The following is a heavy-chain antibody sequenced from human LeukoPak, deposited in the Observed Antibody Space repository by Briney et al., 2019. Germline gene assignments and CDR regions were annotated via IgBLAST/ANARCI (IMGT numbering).Heavy chain of an antibody. J-gene: IGHJ5*02. D-gene: IGHD2-2*02. Sequence: ASVKVSCKASGYTFTSYDINWVRQATGQGLEWMGWMNPNSGNTGYAQKFQGRVTITRNTSISTAYMELSSLRSEDTAVYYCAKGFRIVVVPAAIGYWFDPWGQGTLVTVSS. V-gene: IGHV1-8*03. CDR1: GYTFTSYD. CDR3: AKGFRIVVVPAAIGYWFDP. CDR2: MNPNSGNT.